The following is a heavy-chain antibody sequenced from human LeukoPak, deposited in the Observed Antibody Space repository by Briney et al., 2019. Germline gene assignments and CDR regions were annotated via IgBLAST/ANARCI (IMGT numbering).Heavy chain of an antibody. V-gene: IGHV3-7*01. CDR1: GFTFSSYW. Sequence: GGALRLSCAASGFTFSSYWMSWVRQAPGKGLEWVANIKQDGSEKYYVDSVKGRFTISRDNAKNSLYLQMNSLRAEDTAVYYCASGGTFGSYYVFDYWGQGTLVTVSS. CDR2: IKQDGSEK. J-gene: IGHJ4*02. D-gene: IGHD1-26*01. CDR3: ASGGTFGSYYVFDY.